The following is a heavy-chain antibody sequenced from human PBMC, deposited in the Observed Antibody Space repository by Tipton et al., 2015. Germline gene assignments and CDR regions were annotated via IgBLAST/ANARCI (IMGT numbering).Heavy chain of an antibody. V-gene: IGHV4-59*13. J-gene: IGHJ4*02. CDR2: IFYSGDT. CDR1: GGSISNNY. CDR3: ARHKDSGTYPLDY. D-gene: IGHD3-10*01. Sequence: GSLRLSCTVSGGSISNNYWGWIRQPPGKGLEYIGYIFYSGDTNYNPSLKSRVSMSVDTSKNQISLTLTSVTAADTAVYYCARHKDSGTYPLDYWGQGTLVTVSS.